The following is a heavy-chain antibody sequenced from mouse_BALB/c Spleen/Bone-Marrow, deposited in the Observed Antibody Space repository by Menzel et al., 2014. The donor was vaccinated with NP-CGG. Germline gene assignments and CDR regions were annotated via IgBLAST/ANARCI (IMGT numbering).Heavy chain of an antibody. CDR1: GFTFSSYA. J-gene: IGHJ3*01. CDR2: ISSGGST. V-gene: IGHV5-6-5*01. D-gene: IGHD2-2*01. CDR3: AREGDGYDPAWFAY. Sequence: EVKLMESGGGLVKPGGSLKLSCAASGFTFSSYAMSWVRQTPEKRLEWVASISSGGSTYYPDSVKGRFTISRDNARNILYLQMSSLRSDDTAMYYCAREGDGYDPAWFAYWGQGTLVTVSA.